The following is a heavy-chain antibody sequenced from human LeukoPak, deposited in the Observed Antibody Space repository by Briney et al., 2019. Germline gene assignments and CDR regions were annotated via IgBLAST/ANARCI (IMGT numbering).Heavy chain of an antibody. Sequence: PGGSLRLSCAASGFTFSSYGMHWVRQAPGKGLEWVAFIRYDGSNKYYADSVKGRFTISRDNSKNTLYLQMNSLRAEDTAVYYCAKDGRYYYDSSGYYAYWGQGTLVTVSS. CDR1: GFTFSSYG. D-gene: IGHD3-22*01. CDR3: AKDGRYYYDSSGYYAY. J-gene: IGHJ4*02. CDR2: IRYDGSNK. V-gene: IGHV3-30*02.